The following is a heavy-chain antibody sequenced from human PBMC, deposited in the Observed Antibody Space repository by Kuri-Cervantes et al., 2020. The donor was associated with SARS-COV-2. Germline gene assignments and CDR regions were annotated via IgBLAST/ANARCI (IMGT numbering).Heavy chain of an antibody. CDR3: ARGAFGCSSTSCYNRPAPLSPHYYYYMDV. CDR1: GGTFSSYS. Sequence: SVKVSCKASGGTFSSYSFSWVRQAPGQGLEWMGGIIPIFDTANYAQKFQGRVSITADKSTSTAYMELSSLRSEDTAVYYCARGAFGCSSTSCYNRPAPLSPHYYYYMDVWGKGTTVTVSS. J-gene: IGHJ6*03. V-gene: IGHV1-69*06. CDR2: IIPIFDTA. D-gene: IGHD2-2*02.